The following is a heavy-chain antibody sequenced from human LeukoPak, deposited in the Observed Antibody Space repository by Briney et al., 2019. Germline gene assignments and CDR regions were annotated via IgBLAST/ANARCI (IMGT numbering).Heavy chain of an antibody. J-gene: IGHJ3*02. CDR1: GYTFTGYY. CDR3: ARGSGSYYENAFDI. V-gene: IGHV1-2*02. D-gene: IGHD1-26*01. Sequence: ASVKVSCKASGYTFTGYYMHWVRQAPGQGLEWMGWINPNSGGTNYAQKFQGRVTMTRDTSISTAYMELSRLRSDGTAVYYCARGSGSYYENAFDIWGQGTMVTVSS. CDR2: INPNSGGT.